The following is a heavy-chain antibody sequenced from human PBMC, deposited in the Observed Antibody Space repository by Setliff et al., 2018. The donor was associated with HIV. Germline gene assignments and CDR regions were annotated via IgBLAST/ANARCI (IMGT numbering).Heavy chain of an antibody. Sequence: SETLSLTCAVYNASFTDYYRGWIRQAPGKGLEWIGEINQSGSTNYNSSLKNRVTMSINLSKNQFSLTLMSVTAADTAVYYCAVRAYGPLEYWAQGNQVTVSS. CDR2: INQSGST. J-gene: IGHJ4*02. CDR3: AVRAYGPLEY. V-gene: IGHV4-34*01. D-gene: IGHD4-17*01. CDR1: NASFTDYY.